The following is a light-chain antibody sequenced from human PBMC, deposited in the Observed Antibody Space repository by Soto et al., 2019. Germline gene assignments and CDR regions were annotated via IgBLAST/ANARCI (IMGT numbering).Light chain of an antibody. Sequence: DIVMTQSPDSLALSLGERATINCRSSQSVLHSSNSKKYLAWYQQKPGQPPKLLIYWASTRESVVPDRFSGSGSGTTFTLTISSLQAEDVAVYYCQQYYSTPYTFGQGTKVEIK. J-gene: IGKJ2*01. CDR3: QQYYSTPYT. CDR1: QSVLHSSNSKKY. CDR2: WAS. V-gene: IGKV4-1*01.